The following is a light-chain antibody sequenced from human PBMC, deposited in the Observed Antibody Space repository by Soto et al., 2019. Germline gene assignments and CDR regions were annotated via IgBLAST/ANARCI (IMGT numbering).Light chain of an antibody. CDR3: QQYNTYPLT. CDR2: TAS. Sequence: DIQMSQSPYTLSASAGDKVTITCRASQSISTWLAWYQQKPGTAPKLLIYTASSLESGVPSRVSGSGSGTEFTLTISSLQPDVFATYYCQQYNTYPLTFGGGTTVEIK. CDR1: QSISTW. J-gene: IGKJ4*01. V-gene: IGKV1-5*03.